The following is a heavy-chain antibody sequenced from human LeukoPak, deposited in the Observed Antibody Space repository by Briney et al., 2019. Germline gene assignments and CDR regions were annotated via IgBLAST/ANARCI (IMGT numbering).Heavy chain of an antibody. D-gene: IGHD5-18*01. CDR2: INSNSGGT. V-gene: IGHV1-2*02. CDR3: AKSRGYMYGIDY. Sequence: GASVKVSCKASGYTFIGYYIYWVRQAPGQGLEWMGWINSNSGGTNSAEKFQDRVTMTRDTSISTAYMELSRLTSDDTAVYYCAKSRGYMYGIDYWGQGTLVTVSS. CDR1: GYTFIGYY. J-gene: IGHJ4*02.